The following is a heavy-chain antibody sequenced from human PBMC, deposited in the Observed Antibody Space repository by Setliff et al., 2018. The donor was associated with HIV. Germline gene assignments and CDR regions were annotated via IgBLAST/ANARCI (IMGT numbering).Heavy chain of an antibody. V-gene: IGHV4-38-2*02. CDR1: GDSISSDFY. CDR3: ARIAWKQGAVGSFCDY. D-gene: IGHD3-10*01. Sequence: PSETLSLTCTVSGDSISSDFYWGWIRQPPGKGLEWIGSIYHSGITSYNPSLKSRVTMPMDMSKNLFSLNLSSVTAADSAVYYCARIAWKQGAVGSFCDYWGQGGLVTVSS. CDR2: IYHSGIT. J-gene: IGHJ4*02.